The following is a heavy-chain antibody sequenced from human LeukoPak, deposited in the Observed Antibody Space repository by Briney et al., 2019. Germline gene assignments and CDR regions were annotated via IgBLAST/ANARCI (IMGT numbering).Heavy chain of an antibody. CDR2: IDHSGST. CDR1: GGSVSGYY. CDR3: ARRVTIIVVVFDS. D-gene: IGHD3-22*01. Sequence: PSETLSLTCAVSGGSVSGYYWSWIRQSPAKGLEWIGEIDHSGSTNYNPSLKSRVSITVDTSKNQFSLNLTSVTAADTAVYYCARRVTIIVVVFDSWGQGTLATVSS. J-gene: IGHJ4*02. V-gene: IGHV4-34*01.